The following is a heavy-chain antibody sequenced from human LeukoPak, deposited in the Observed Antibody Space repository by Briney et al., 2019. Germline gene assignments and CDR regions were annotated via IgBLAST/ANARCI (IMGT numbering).Heavy chain of an antibody. CDR2: ISSSGSTI. V-gene: IGHV3-48*03. D-gene: IGHD6-13*01. Sequence: GRSLRLSYAASGFTFSSYEMDWVRQAPGKGLEWVSYISSSGSTIYYADSVKGRFTISRDNAKNSLYLQMNSLRAEDTAVYYCARLYSSSWPYYYYYMDVWGKGTTVTISS. CDR3: ARLYSSSWPYYYYYMDV. J-gene: IGHJ6*03. CDR1: GFTFSSYE.